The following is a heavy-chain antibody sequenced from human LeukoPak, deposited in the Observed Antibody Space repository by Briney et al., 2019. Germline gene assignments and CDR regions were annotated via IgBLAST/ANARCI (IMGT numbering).Heavy chain of an antibody. J-gene: IGHJ5*02. Sequence: PSETLSLTCTVSGGSISSYYWSWIQQPPGKGLEWIGYIYYSGSTNYNPSLKSRVTISVDTSKNQFSLKLSSVTAADTAVYYCARTYYDFWSGPNWFDPWGQGTLVTVS. CDR1: GGSISSYY. CDR2: IYYSGST. V-gene: IGHV4-59*01. D-gene: IGHD3-3*01. CDR3: ARTYYDFWSGPNWFDP.